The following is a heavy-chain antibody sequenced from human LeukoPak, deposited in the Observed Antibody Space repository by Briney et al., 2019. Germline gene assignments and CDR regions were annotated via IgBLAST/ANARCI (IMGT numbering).Heavy chain of an antibody. CDR2: VYYSGST. V-gene: IGHV4-39*02. CDR3: TRRRDGSAYRDY. CDR1: GGSISSSNYS. D-gene: IGHD1-14*01. Sequence: SETLSLTCTVSGGSISSSNYSWAWIRQPPGKGLEWIANVYYSGSTHHNPSLKSRVTISVDTSNNHFSLKLSSVTAADTAVYYCTRRRDGSAYRDYWGQGTLVTVSS. J-gene: IGHJ4*02.